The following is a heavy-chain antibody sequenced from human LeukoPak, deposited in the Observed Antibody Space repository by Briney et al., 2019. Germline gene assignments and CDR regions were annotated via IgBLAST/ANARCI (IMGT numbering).Heavy chain of an antibody. Sequence: SETLSLTCTVSGGSISSYYWSWIRQPPGKGLEWIGYIYYSGSTNYNPSLKSRVTISVDTSKNQFSLKLSSVTAADTAVYYCARDTYYYDSSGYWADYWGQGTLVTVSS. CDR3: ARDTYYYDSSGYWADY. V-gene: IGHV4-59*12. D-gene: IGHD3-22*01. J-gene: IGHJ4*02. CDR2: IYYSGST. CDR1: GGSISSYY.